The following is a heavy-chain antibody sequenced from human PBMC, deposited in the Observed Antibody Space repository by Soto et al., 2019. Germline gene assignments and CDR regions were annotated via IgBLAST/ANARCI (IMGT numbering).Heavy chain of an antibody. D-gene: IGHD3-10*01. CDR1: GFTFSSYG. CDR2: IWYDGSNK. V-gene: IGHV3-33*01. J-gene: IGHJ6*02. CDR3: ARRGEYYGSGSYYRRDYYYYGMDV. Sequence: GGSLRLSCAASGFTFSSYGMHWVRQAPGKGLEWVAVIWYDGSNKYYADSVKGRFTISRDNSKNTLYLQMNSLRAEDTAVYYCARRGEYYGSGSYYRRDYYYYGMDVWGQGTTVTVSS.